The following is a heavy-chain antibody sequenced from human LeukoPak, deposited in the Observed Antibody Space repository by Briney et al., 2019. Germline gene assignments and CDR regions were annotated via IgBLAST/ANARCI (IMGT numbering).Heavy chain of an antibody. CDR1: GGSISSYY. D-gene: IGHD3-3*01. Sequence: SETLSLTCTVSGGSISSYYWSWIRQPPGKGLEWIGYIYYSGSTNYNPSLKSRVTISVDTSKNQFSLKLSSVTAADTAVYYCARVEYYDFWSGYYPRSGYYFDYWGQGTLVTVSS. CDR3: ARVEYYDFWSGYYPRSGYYFDY. CDR2: IYYSGST. V-gene: IGHV4-59*01. J-gene: IGHJ4*02.